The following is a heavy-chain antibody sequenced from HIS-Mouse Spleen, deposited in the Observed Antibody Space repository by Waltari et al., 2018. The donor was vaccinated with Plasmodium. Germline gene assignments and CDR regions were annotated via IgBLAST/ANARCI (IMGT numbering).Heavy chain of an antibody. V-gene: IGHV1-2*02. D-gene: IGHD6-13*01. Sequence: QVQLVQSGAEVKKPGDSVKVSCKASGYTLPGYYLHWVRQAPGPGPEWMGWINPNSGGTNYAQKFQGRVTMTRDTSISTAYMELSRLRSDDTAVYYCARVLGYKAAAGTFVEYFQHWGQGTLVTVSS. CDR2: INPNSGGT. CDR1: GYTLPGYY. J-gene: IGHJ1*01. CDR3: ARVLGYKAAAGTFVEYFQH.